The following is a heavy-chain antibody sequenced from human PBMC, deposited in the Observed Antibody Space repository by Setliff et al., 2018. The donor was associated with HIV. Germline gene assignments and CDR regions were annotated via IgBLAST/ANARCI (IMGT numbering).Heavy chain of an antibody. Sequence: ASVKVSCKASGYTFLNYDINWLRQAPGQGLEWMGRLTPHSGDTISADRFQGRLVMTTNTSTTTAFMELSSLRSDDTALYFCARGWGLWFGQLSILPLNPWGQGTLVTVSS. J-gene: IGHJ5*02. CDR1: GYTFLNYD. CDR3: ARGWGLWFGQLSILPLNP. CDR2: LTPHSGDT. V-gene: IGHV1-8*01. D-gene: IGHD3-10*01.